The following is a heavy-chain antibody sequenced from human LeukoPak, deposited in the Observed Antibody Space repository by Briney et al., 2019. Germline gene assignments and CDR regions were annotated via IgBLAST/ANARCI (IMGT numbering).Heavy chain of an antibody. CDR1: GGTFSSYA. Sequence: ASVKVSCKASGGTFSSYAISWVRQAPGQGLEWMGGIIPIFGTTNYAQKFQGRVTMTTDTSTSTAYMGLRSLRSDDTAVYYCARDGDIVVVPAAPYYYYYGMDVWGQGTTVTVSS. J-gene: IGHJ6*02. V-gene: IGHV1-69*05. CDR3: ARDGDIVVVPAAPYYYYYGMDV. D-gene: IGHD2-2*01. CDR2: IIPIFGTT.